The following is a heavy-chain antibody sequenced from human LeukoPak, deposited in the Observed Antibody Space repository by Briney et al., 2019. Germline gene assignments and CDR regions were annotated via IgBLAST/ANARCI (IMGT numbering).Heavy chain of an antibody. D-gene: IGHD1-26*01. CDR2: ICHSGST. Sequence: PSQTLSLTCAVSGGSISSGGYPWSWIRQPPGKGLEWIGYICHSGSTYYNPSLKSRITISVDRSKNQFALKLSSVTAADTAVYYCARGSRQWELPYFDYWGQGTLVTVSS. CDR3: ARGSRQWELPYFDY. V-gene: IGHV4-30-2*01. CDR1: GGSISSGGYP. J-gene: IGHJ4*02.